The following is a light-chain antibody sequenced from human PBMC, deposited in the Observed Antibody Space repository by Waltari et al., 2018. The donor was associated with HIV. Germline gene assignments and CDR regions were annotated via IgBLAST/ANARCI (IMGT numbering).Light chain of an antibody. Sequence: NVMPQPLSVSLAPGQTARNPCGVHNIGIKSVHWYQQKPGQAPVLVVYENTDRPSGIPERFSGSNSGKTATLTIRGVEAGDEADYYCQVWDTSREWVFGGGTKLTVL. V-gene: IGLV3-21*02. CDR1: NIGIKS. J-gene: IGLJ3*02. CDR2: ENT. CDR3: QVWDTSREWV.